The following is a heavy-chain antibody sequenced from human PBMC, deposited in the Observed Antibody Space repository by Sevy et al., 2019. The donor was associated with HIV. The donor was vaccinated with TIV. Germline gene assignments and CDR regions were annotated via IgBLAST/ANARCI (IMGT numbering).Heavy chain of an antibody. CDR3: ARQLPMTTVTTWWFDP. V-gene: IGHV4-39*01. Sequence: SEILSLTCTVSGGSISSSSYYWGWIRQPPGKGLEWIGSIYYSGSTYYNPSLKSRVTISVDTSKNQFSLKLSSVTAADTAVYYCARQLPMTTVTTWWFDPWGQGTLVTVSS. CDR1: GGSISSSSYY. D-gene: IGHD4-4*01. J-gene: IGHJ5*02. CDR2: IYYSGST.